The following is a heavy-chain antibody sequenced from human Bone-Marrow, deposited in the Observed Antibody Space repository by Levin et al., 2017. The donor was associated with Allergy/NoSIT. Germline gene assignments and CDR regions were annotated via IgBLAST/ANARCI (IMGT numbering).Heavy chain of an antibody. CDR1: GFTFSNYA. J-gene: IGHJ4*02. CDR2: ISGSGGST. Sequence: QAGGSLRLSCAASGFTFSNYAMSWVRQAPGKGLKWVSTISGSGGSTYYTDSAKGRFTISRDNSENTLYLQMNSLRAEDTAVYYCAREVPDSDYWGQGTLVTVSS. V-gene: IGHV3-23*01. CDR3: AREVPDSDY.